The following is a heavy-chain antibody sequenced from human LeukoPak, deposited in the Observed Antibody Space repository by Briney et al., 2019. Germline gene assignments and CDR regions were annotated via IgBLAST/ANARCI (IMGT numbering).Heavy chain of an antibody. V-gene: IGHV4-59*01. CDR1: GGSISSYY. J-gene: IGHJ4*02. CDR3: AGQDSSGYPFDY. D-gene: IGHD3-22*01. CDR2: IYYSGST. Sequence: SETLSLTCTVSGGSISSYYWSWIRQPTGKGLEWIGYIYYSGSTNYNPSLKSRVTISVDTSKNQFSLKLSSVTAADTAVYYCAGQDSSGYPFDYWGQGTPVTVSS.